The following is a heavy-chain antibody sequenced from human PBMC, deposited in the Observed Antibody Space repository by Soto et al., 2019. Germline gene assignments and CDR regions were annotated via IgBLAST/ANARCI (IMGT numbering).Heavy chain of an antibody. D-gene: IGHD3-3*01. CDR3: ARRDTSGFLRYFDN. CDR1: GGTLSSFINYP. CDR2: IVPNVGTV. Sequence: QMQLVQSGAEVKKPGSSVKVSCKASGGTLSSFINYPINWVRQAPGQGIEWMGGIVPNVGTVNYAQKFQVRVTITAYKSTGTAYMELSSMRSEDTAIYYWARRDTSGFLRYFDNWGQGTLVTVSS. V-gene: IGHV1-69*06. J-gene: IGHJ4*02.